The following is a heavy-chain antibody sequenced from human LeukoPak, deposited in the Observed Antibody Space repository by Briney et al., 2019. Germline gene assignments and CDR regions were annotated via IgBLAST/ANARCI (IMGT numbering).Heavy chain of an antibody. V-gene: IGHV3-74*01. Sequence: GGSLRLSCAASGFTFSSSWMHWVRQAPGKRLVWVSRIKNDGSSTTYAASVTGRFTISRDNLKNRLSVQITSLSAEATAVDYCVRDAAPVVWGQGALVTVSS. J-gene: IGHJ4*02. D-gene: IGHD3-16*02. CDR2: IKNDGSST. CDR3: VRDAAPVV. CDR1: GFTFSSSW.